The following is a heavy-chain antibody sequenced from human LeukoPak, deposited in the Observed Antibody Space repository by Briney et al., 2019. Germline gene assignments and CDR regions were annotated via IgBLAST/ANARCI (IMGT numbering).Heavy chain of an antibody. D-gene: IGHD5-18*01. J-gene: IGHJ4*02. CDR2: INRSGST. Sequence: PSETLSLTCAVYGGSFSGYYWSWIRQPPGKGLEWVGEINRSGSTNYNPSLKSRVTISVDPSKNQFSLKLSSVTAADTAVYYCARIRGYGYGFPSYYFNYWSQGTLVTVSS. CDR1: GGSFSGYY. V-gene: IGHV4-34*01. CDR3: ARIRGYGYGFPSYYFNY.